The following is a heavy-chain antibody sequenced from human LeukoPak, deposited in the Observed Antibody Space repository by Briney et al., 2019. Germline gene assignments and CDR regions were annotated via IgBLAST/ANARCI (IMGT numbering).Heavy chain of an antibody. CDR3: ARDNFFGFSYSWHFDY. CDR2: INPNSGDT. J-gene: IGHJ4*02. CDR1: GYTFTGYF. Sequence: ASVKVSCKPSGYTFTGYFLHWLRPAPGQGLDWMGWINPNSGDTNYALKFQDRVTMTRDTSISTAYMELSRLRSDDTAVYYCARDNFFGFSYSWHFDYWGLGTLVTVSS. D-gene: IGHD5-18*01. V-gene: IGHV1-2*02.